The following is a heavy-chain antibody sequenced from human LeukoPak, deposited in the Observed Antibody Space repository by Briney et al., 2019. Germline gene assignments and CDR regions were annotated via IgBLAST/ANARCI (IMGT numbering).Heavy chain of an antibody. CDR1: GYTFTGYY. D-gene: IGHD6-13*01. CDR3: ARVFHSSSWYNY. Sequence: ASVKVSCKASGYTFTGYYMHGVRQAPGQGLEWMGWITPNSGGTNYAQMFQGRVTMTRDTSISPVYMELSRLRSDDTAVYYCARVFHSSSWYNYWGQGTLVTVFS. V-gene: IGHV1-2*02. CDR2: ITPNSGGT. J-gene: IGHJ4*02.